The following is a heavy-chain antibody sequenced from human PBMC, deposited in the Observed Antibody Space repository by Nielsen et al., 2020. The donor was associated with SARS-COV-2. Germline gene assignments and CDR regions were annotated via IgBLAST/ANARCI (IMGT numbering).Heavy chain of an antibody. V-gene: IGHV4-39*07. D-gene: IGHD3-10*01. J-gene: IGHJ6*02. Sequence: SETLSLTCTVSGGSISSSSYYWGWIRQPPGKGLEWIGSIYYSGSTYYNPSLKSRVTISVDTSKNQFSLKLSSVTAADTAVYYCASDLITMVRGPPDYYYYGMDVWGQGTTVTVSS. CDR1: GGSISSSSYY. CDR3: ASDLITMVRGPPDYYYYGMDV. CDR2: IYYSGST.